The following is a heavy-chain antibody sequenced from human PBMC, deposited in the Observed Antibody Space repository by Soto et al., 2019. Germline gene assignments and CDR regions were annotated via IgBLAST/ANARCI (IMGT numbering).Heavy chain of an antibody. J-gene: IGHJ4*02. Sequence: GGSLRLSCAASGFTFSSYAMSWVRQAPGKGLEWVSAISGSGGSTYYADSVKGRFTISRDNSKNTLYLQMNSLRAEDTAVYYWVKVKDRAEWPLDDWAQGTSVTVSS. CDR3: VKVKDRAEWPLDD. CDR2: ISGSGGST. V-gene: IGHV3-23*01. D-gene: IGHD2-8*01. CDR1: GFTFSSYA.